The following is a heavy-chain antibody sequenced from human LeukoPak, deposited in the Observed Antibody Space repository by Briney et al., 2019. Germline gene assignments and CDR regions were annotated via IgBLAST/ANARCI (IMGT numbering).Heavy chain of an antibody. J-gene: IGHJ6*02. Sequence: GSLRLSCAASGFTFSSYSMNWVRQAPGKGLEWIGEINHSGTTNYNPSLKSRVTISVDTSKNQFSLKLSSVTAADTAVCYCARGPLAAAGTLTYYYYGMDVWGQGTTVTVSS. CDR2: INHSGTT. V-gene: IGHV4-34*01. CDR3: ARGPLAAAGTLTYYYYGMDV. D-gene: IGHD6-13*01. CDR1: GFTFSSYS.